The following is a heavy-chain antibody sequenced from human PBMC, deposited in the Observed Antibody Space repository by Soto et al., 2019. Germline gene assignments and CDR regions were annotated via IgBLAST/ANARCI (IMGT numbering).Heavy chain of an antibody. CDR3: VKDRYCSGGSCDYTRPYYYGMDV. J-gene: IGHJ6*02. CDR1: GFTFSSYA. Sequence: QPWGSLRLACAASGFTFSSYAMHWVRQAPGKGLEYVSAISSNGVSTYYADSVKGRFTISRDNSKNTLYLQMGSLRAEDTAVYYCVKDRYCSGGSCDYTRPYYYGMDVWGQGTTVTVSS. CDR2: ISSNGVST. D-gene: IGHD2-15*01. V-gene: IGHV3-64D*06.